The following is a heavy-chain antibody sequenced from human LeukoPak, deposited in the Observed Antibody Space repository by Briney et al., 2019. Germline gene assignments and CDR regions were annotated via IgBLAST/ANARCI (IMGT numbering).Heavy chain of an antibody. CDR1: GIPFSSYG. CDR3: ARWQHLAHAGDY. D-gene: IGHD3-10*01. CDR2: ISSSSSFI. V-gene: IGHV3-21*01. J-gene: IGHJ4*02. Sequence: GGSLRLSCAASGIPFSSYGMHWVRQAPGKGLEWVSSISSSSSFIYYADSVKGRFTISRDNAKNSLDLQMNSLSAEDTAVYYCARWQHLAHAGDYWGQGTLVTVSS.